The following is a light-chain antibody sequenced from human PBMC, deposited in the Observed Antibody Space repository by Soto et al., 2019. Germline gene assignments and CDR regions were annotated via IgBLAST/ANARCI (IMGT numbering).Light chain of an antibody. CDR2: DAS. V-gene: IGKV3-11*01. CDR3: QQYNSYLGT. CDR1: QSISNY. J-gene: IGKJ1*01. Sequence: VFTQAPATLSLSAGERWTLSCMASQSISNYLVWYQQKPGQAPRLLIYDASNRATGIPARFSGSGSGTEFTLTISSLQPDDFATYYCQQYNSYLGTFGQGTKVDI.